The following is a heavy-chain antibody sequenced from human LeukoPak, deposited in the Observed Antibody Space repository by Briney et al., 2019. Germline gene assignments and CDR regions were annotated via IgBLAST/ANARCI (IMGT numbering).Heavy chain of an antibody. J-gene: IGHJ6*03. V-gene: IGHV4-34*01. CDR1: GGSFSGYY. CDR3: ARGSWVRGKPSYMDV. CDR2: INHSGST. D-gene: IGHD3-10*01. Sequence: PSETLSLTCAVYGGSFSGYYWSWIRQPPGKGLEWIGEINHSGSTNYNPSLKSRVTISVDTSKNQFSLKLSSVTAADTAVYYCARGSWVRGKPSYMDVWGKGTTVTVSS.